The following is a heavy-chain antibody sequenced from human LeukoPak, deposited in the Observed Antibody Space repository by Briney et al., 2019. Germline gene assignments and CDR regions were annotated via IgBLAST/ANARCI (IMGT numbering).Heavy chain of an antibody. V-gene: IGHV3-7*03. CDR3: ARGQGANNFGY. CDR2: IKQDGSEK. Sequence: GGSLRLSCAASGFTFSSYWMSWVRQAPGKGLERVANIKQDGSEKYYVDSVKGRFTISRDNAKNSLYLQMNSLRAEDTAVYYCARGQGANNFGYWGQGTLVTVSS. D-gene: IGHD1-26*01. J-gene: IGHJ4*02. CDR1: GFTFSSYW.